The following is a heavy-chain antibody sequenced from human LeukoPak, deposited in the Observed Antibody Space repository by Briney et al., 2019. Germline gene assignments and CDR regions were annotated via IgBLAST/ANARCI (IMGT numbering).Heavy chain of an antibody. CDR1: GGTFSSYA. CDR2: IIPIFGTA. J-gene: IGHJ5*02. V-gene: IGHV1-69*05. CDR3: ARGPCTNGVCYSGWFDP. Sequence: EASVTVSCKASGGTFSSYAISWVRQAPGQGLEWMGGIIPIFGTANYAQKFQGRVTITTDESTSTAYMELSSLRSEDTAVYYCARGPCTNGVCYSGWFDPWGQGTLVTVSS. D-gene: IGHD2-8*01.